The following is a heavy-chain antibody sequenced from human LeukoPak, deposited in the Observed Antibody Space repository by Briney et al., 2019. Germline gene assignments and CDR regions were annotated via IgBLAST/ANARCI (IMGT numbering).Heavy chain of an antibody. CDR1: GGSISSGDYY. Sequence: PSQTLSLTCTVSGGSISSGDYYWSWIRQPPGKGLEWIGYIYYSGSTYYNPSLKGRVTISVDTSKNQFSLKLSSVTAADTAVYYCARDCSGGSCYYYYGMDVWGQGTTVTVSS. J-gene: IGHJ6*02. CDR2: IYYSGST. D-gene: IGHD2-15*01. CDR3: ARDCSGGSCYYYYGMDV. V-gene: IGHV4-30-4*01.